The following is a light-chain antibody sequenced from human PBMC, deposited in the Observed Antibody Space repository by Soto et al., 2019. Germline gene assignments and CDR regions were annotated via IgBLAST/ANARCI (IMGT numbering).Light chain of an antibody. J-gene: IGLJ2*01. CDR1: SDHSTYA. CDR2: LNSDGSH. Sequence: QAVLTQSPSASASLGASVKLTCTLSSDHSTYAIAWHQQQPEKGPRYLMKLNSDGSHSKGDGIPDRFSGSSSGAERYLTISSLQSEDEADYYCQTWGTGFQEAFGGGTKLTVL. V-gene: IGLV4-69*01. CDR3: QTWGTGFQEA.